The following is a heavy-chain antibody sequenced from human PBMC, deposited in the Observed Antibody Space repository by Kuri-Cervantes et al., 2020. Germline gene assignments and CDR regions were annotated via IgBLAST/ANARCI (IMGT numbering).Heavy chain of an antibody. D-gene: IGHD3-9*01. V-gene: IGHV3-30*09. CDR1: GFTFSSYA. Sequence: LTCAASGFTFSSYAMHWVRQAPVKGLEWVAVISYDGSKKYYADSVKGRFAISRDNSKNTLYLQMNSLRAEDTAVYYCARAGFTDCFDYWGQGTLVTVSS. CDR3: ARAGFTDCFDY. J-gene: IGHJ4*02. CDR2: ISYDGSKK.